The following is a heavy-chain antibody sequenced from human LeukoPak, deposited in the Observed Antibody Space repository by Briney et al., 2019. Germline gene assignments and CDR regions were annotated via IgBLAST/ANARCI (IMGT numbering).Heavy chain of an antibody. J-gene: IGHJ4*02. CDR2: ISGSGGST. V-gene: IGHV3-23*01. CDR1: GFPFSSYA. D-gene: IGHD3-22*01. Sequence: GGSLRLSCAASGFPFSSYAMSWVRQAPGKGLEWVSAISGSGGSTYYADSVKGRFTISRDNSKNTLYLQMNSLRAEDTAVYYCAKSYYYDSSGYSMEWGQGTLVTVSS. CDR3: AKSYYYDSSGYSME.